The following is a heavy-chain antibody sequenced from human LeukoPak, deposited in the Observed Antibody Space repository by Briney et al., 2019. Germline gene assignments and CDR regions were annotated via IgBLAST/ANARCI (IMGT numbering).Heavy chain of an antibody. Sequence: GGSLRLSCAASGFTFSSYGMHWVRQAPGKGLEWVAVIWYDGSNKYYADSVKGRFTISRDNSKNTLYLQMNSLRAEDTAVYYCARDGGNTAFDIWGQGTMVTVPS. J-gene: IGHJ3*02. V-gene: IGHV3-33*01. CDR3: ARDGGNTAFDI. D-gene: IGHD4-23*01. CDR1: GFTFSSYG. CDR2: IWYDGSNK.